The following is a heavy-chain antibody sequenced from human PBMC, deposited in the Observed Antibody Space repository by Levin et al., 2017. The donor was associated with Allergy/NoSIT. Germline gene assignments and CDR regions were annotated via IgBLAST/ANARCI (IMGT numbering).Heavy chain of an antibody. V-gene: IGHV3-74*01. CDR1: GFTFSNYW. D-gene: IGHD3-22*01. CDR2: INSDGSST. Sequence: PGGSLRLSCAASGFTFSNYWMHWVRQAPGKGLVWVSRINSDGSSTSYADSVKGRFTISRDNAKNTLYLQMNSLRAEDTAVYYCARSGYYDRYVMDVWGQGTTVTVSS. J-gene: IGHJ6*02. CDR3: ARSGYYDRYVMDV.